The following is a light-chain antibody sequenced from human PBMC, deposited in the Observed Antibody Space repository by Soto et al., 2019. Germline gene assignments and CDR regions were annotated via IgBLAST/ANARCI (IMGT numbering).Light chain of an antibody. J-gene: IGLJ2*01. V-gene: IGLV2-8*01. Sequence: QSVLTQPPSVSGAPGQRVTISCTGTSNDVGVYDFVSWYRQHPGKAPKLMIFEVNKRPSGVPDRFSGSKSGNTASLTISGLQAEDEADYYCSSYAGSNNLVFGGGTQLTVL. CDR1: SNDVGVYDF. CDR3: SSYAGSNNLV. CDR2: EVN.